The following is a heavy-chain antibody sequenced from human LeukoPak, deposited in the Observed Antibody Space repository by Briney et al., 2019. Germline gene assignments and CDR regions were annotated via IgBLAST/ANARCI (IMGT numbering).Heavy chain of an antibody. J-gene: IGHJ3*02. CDR1: GDSVSINSAA. V-gene: IGHV6-1*01. Sequence: SQTLSLTCAISGDSVSINSAAWNWISQSPSRGLEWLGRTYYRSNSHNDYAVTVKSRITINSDTSKNQFSLQLNSVTPEDTAVYYCARGSAFDMWGQGTMVTVSS. CDR3: ARGSAFDM. CDR2: TYYRSNSHN.